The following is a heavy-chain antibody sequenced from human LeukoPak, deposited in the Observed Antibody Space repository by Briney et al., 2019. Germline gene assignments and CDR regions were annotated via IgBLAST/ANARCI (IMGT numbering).Heavy chain of an antibody. CDR2: IWYDGSNK. Sequence: VRSLRLSCAASGFTFSSYGMHWVRQAPGKGLEWVAVIWYDGSNKYYADSVKGRFTISRDNSKNTLYLQMNSLRAEDTAVYYCAREYLDYNVDIVAIGYYGMVVWGQGTTVTVSS. D-gene: IGHD5-12*01. CDR3: AREYLDYNVDIVAIGYYGMVV. CDR1: GFTFSSYG. V-gene: IGHV3-33*01. J-gene: IGHJ6*02.